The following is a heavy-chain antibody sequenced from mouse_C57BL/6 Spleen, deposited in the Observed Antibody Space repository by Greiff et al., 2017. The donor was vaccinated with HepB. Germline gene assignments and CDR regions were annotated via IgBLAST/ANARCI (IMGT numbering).Heavy chain of an antibody. Sequence: VQLQQPGAELVRPGTSVKLSCKASGYTFTSYWMHWVKQRPGQGLEWIGVIDPSDSYTNYNQKFKGKATLTVDTSSSTAYMQLSSLTSEDSAVYYCARWARYYFDYWGQGTTLTVSS. J-gene: IGHJ2*01. V-gene: IGHV1-59*01. CDR2: IDPSDSYT. CDR1: GYTFTSYW. CDR3: ARWARYYFDY.